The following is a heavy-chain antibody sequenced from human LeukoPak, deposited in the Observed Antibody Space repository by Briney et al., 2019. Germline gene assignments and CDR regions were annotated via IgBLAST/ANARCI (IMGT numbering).Heavy chain of an antibody. J-gene: IGHJ5*02. CDR2: MYYSGIT. V-gene: IGHV4-39*07. CDR1: GGSISTSGYY. CDR3: ARDFRGRGRFDP. Sequence: SETLSLTCSVSGGSISTSGYYWGWLRQPPGKGLEWIASMYYSGITYYNPSLKSRVTISVDTSKNQFSLKLSSVTATDTAVYYCARDFRGRGRFDPWGQGTLVTVSS. D-gene: IGHD3-10*01.